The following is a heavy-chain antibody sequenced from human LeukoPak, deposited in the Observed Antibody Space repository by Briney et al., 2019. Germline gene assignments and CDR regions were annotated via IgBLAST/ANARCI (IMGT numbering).Heavy chain of an antibody. CDR2: IYCSGST. CDR1: GGSISSYY. V-gene: IGHV4-59*01. D-gene: IGHD3-16*01. J-gene: IGHJ4*02. CDR3: ARVGPLFYYFDY. Sequence: PSETLSLTCTVSGGSISSYYWSWIRQPPGKGLEWIGYIYCSGSTNYNPSLKSRVTISVDTSKNQFSLKLSSVTAADTAVYYCARVGPLFYYFDYWGQGTLVTVSS.